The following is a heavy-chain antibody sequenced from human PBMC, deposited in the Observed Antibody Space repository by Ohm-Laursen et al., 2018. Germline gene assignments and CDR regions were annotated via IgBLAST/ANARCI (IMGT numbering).Heavy chain of an antibody. J-gene: IGHJ2*01. CDR2: VSYDGSNK. CDR3: AKDFHRGATVTASWYFDL. CDR1: GFTFSSYG. Sequence: SLRLSCAAPGFTFSSYGMHWVRQAPGKGLEWVAVVSYDGSNKYYADSVKGRFTISRDNSKNTLYLQMNSLRAEDKAVYFCAKDFHRGATVTASWYFDLWGRGTLVTVSS. V-gene: IGHV3-30*18. D-gene: IGHD4-17*01.